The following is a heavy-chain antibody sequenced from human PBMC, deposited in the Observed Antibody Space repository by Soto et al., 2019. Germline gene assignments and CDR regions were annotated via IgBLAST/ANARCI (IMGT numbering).Heavy chain of an antibody. CDR1: GFTFSNYD. CDR3: ARVSNPSTTLQHTPRLGMEV. Sequence: EVQLVESGGGLVQPGGSLRLSCAASGFTFSNYDMHWVRQATGKGLEWVSAIGTAGDTYYPGSVKGRFTISRENAKNSVYRQMNSLRAEDTAVYYCARVSNPSTTLQHTPRLGMEVWGPGTTVTVS. V-gene: IGHV3-13*01. CDR2: IGTAGDT. J-gene: IGHJ6*02. D-gene: IGHD1-1*01.